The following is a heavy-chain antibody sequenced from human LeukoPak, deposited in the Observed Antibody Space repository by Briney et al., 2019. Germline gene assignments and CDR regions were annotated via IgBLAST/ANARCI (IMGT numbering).Heavy chain of an antibody. V-gene: IGHV3-23*01. D-gene: IGHD1-14*01. CDR3: AKEVPRTYYFDY. Sequence: GALRLSCAASGFTFSSYAMSWVRQPPGKGLEWVSAISGSGGSTYYADSVKGRFTISRDNSKNTLYLQMNSLRAEDTAVYYCAKEVPRTYYFDYWGQGTLVTVSS. CDR1: GFTFSSYA. J-gene: IGHJ4*02. CDR2: ISGSGGST.